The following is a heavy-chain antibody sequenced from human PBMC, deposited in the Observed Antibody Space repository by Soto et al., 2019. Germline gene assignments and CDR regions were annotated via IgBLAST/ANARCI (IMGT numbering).Heavy chain of an antibody. Sequence: EVQLLESGGGLVQPGGSLRLSCAASGFTFSSDGMTWVRQAPGKGLEWVSFSSATGAGTYYADSVKGRFTISRDNSKNTPYLQMTSLRADDTAVYYCAKDRRTGGNYGFYSDFWGQGALVIVSS. CDR2: SSATGAGT. CDR3: AKDRRTGGNYGFYSDF. D-gene: IGHD1-7*01. CDR1: GFTFSSDG. J-gene: IGHJ4*02. V-gene: IGHV3-23*01.